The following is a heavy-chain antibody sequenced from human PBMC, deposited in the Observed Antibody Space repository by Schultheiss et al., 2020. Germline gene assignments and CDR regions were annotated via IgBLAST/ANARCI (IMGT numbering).Heavy chain of an antibody. CDR2: ISSSGSTI. CDR1: GFTFSSYE. J-gene: IGHJ4*02. Sequence: GGSLRLSCAASGFTFSSYEMNWVRQAPGKGQEWVSYISSSGSTIYYADSVKGRFTISRDNAKNSLYLQINSLRAEDTAVYYCATTAAADHFDYWGQGTLVTGYS. D-gene: IGHD6-13*01. V-gene: IGHV3-48*03. CDR3: ATTAAADHFDY.